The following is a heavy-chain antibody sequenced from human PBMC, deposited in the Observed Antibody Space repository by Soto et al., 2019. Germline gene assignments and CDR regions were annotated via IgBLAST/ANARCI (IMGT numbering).Heavy chain of an antibody. CDR1: GGTFRSYS. D-gene: IGHD3-22*01. V-gene: IGHV1-69*01. CDR2: IIPIFDIT. Sequence: QVQLVQSGAEVKKPGSSVKVSCKASGGTFRSYSISWVRQAPGQGLEWMGGIIPIFDITNYAQKFQGRVTITADESTSTAYMDLSSLGSDDTAVYYCARPDEGGYSSNHHYYYALDVW. CDR3: ARPDEGGYSSNHHYYYALDV. J-gene: IGHJ6*01.